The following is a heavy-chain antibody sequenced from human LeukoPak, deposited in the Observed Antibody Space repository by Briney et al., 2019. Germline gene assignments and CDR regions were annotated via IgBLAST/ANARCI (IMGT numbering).Heavy chain of an antibody. Sequence: GGSLRLSCAASGFTFSSYDMHWVRQVTGKGLEWVSDIGTVGDTYYAGSVKGRFTISRDNSKNTLYLQMNSLRAEDTAVYYCARAKAYCSGGSCYSDYYYGMDVWGKGTTVTVSS. CDR3: ARAKAYCSGGSCYSDYYYGMDV. V-gene: IGHV3-13*01. CDR2: IGTVGDT. CDR1: GFTFSSYD. J-gene: IGHJ6*04. D-gene: IGHD2-15*01.